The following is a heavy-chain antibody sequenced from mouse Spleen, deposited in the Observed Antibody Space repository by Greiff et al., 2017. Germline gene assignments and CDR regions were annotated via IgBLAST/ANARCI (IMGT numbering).Heavy chain of an antibody. Sequence: EVQLQQSGPELVKPGASVKISCKASGYTFTDYYMNWVKQSHGKSLEWIGDINPNNGGTSYNQKFKGKATLTVDKSSSTAYMELRSLTSEDSAVYYCAREGLWSYYFDYWGQGTTLTVSS. V-gene: IGHV1-26*01. D-gene: IGHD1-1*02. CDR3: AREGLWSYYFDY. CDR1: GYTFTDYY. CDR2: INPNNGGT. J-gene: IGHJ2*01.